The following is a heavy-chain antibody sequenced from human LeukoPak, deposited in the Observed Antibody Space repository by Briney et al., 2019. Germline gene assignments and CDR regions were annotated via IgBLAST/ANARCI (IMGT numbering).Heavy chain of an antibody. J-gene: IGHJ3*02. D-gene: IGHD3-22*01. CDR1: GYTFTGYY. V-gene: IGHV1-2*02. CDR2: INPNSGGT. Sequence: ASVKVSCKASGYTFTGYYMHWVRQAPGQGLEWMGWINPNSGGTNYAQKFQGRVTMTRDTSISTAYMELSRLRSDDTAVYYCAREYDDSSGTHAFDIWGQGTMVTVSS. CDR3: AREYDDSSGTHAFDI.